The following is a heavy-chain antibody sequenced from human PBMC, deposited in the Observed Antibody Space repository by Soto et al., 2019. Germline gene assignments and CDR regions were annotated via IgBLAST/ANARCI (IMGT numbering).Heavy chain of an antibody. CDR3: ARVGYYYDSSEDWFDP. Sequence: ASVKVSCKASGYTFTSYGISWVRQAPGQGLEWMGWISAYNGNTNYAQKLQGRVTMTTDTSTSTAYMELRSLRSDDTAVYYCARVGYYYDSSEDWFDPWGQGTLVTVSS. D-gene: IGHD3-22*01. J-gene: IGHJ5*02. V-gene: IGHV1-18*01. CDR2: ISAYNGNT. CDR1: GYTFTSYG.